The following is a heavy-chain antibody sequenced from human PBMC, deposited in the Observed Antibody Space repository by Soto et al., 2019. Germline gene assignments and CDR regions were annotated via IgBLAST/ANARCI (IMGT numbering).Heavy chain of an antibody. CDR2: ISRDGSNK. D-gene: IGHD3-10*01. Sequence: QVQVVESGGGVVQPGRSLRLSCAASGFTFSRYAIHWVRQAPGKGLEWAAVISRDGSNKYYVDSVKGRFTISRDNSKNTLYLQMNSLRDEDTGVYYCARSRNSAVADSFDFWGQGTLVTVSS. CDR1: GFTFSRYA. V-gene: IGHV3-30*04. CDR3: ARSRNSAVADSFDF. J-gene: IGHJ4*02.